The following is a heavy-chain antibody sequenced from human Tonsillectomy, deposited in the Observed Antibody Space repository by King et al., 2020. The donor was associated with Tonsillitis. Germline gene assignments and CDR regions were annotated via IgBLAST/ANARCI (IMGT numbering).Heavy chain of an antibody. CDR1: GGSISSSSYY. Sequence: QLQGSGPGLVKPSETLSLTCTVSGGSISSSSYYWGWIRQPPGKGLEWIGSIYYSGSTYYNPSLKSRVTISVDTSKNQFSLKLSSVTAAEPAVYYCARQAVYYDLTDWFDPWGQGTLVTVSS. CDR2: IYYSGST. D-gene: IGHD3-22*01. CDR3: ARQAVYYDLTDWFDP. V-gene: IGHV4-39*01. J-gene: IGHJ5*02.